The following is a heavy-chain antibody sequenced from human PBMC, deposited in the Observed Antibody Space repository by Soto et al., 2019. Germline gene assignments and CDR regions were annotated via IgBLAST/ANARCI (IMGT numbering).Heavy chain of an antibody. CDR3: ATTRGIAVGGSFDH. D-gene: IGHD6-13*01. V-gene: IGHV4-39*01. J-gene: IGHJ5*02. Sequence: SETLSLTCIVSGASINSRSSYWGWIRQPPGKGLEWVGTFYSGSTYNNPSLKSRVTISVDTSKNQFSLKLSSVAAEDTAIYYCATTRGIAVGGSFDHWGQGTLVTVS. CDR2: FYSGST. CDR1: GASINSRSSY.